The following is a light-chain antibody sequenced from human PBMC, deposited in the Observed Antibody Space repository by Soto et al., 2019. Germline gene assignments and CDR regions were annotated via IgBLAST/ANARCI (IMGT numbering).Light chain of an antibody. CDR2: APS. Sequence: DIQMTQSPSSLSASVGDRVTITCRASQSISSYLNWYQQKPGKAPKLLIYAPSSLQSGVPSRFSGSGSGTDFTLTISSLQPEDFATYYGQQRYSTPWTFGQGTKVEIK. V-gene: IGKV1-39*01. CDR1: QSISSY. J-gene: IGKJ1*01. CDR3: QQRYSTPWT.